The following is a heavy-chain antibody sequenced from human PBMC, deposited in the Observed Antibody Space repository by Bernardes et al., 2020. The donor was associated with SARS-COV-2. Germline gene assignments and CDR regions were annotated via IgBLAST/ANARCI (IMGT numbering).Heavy chain of an antibody. CDR3: AKMIGTSGYDSYFDY. CDR2: ITSSGGTP. J-gene: IGHJ4*02. V-gene: IGHV3-23*01. Sequence: GGSLRLSCAASGFTFSSYAMSWVRQAPGKGLDWVSSITSSGGTPYYADSVKGRFTFSRDNSKKTLFLQMNSLRAEDTAVYFCAKMIGTSGYDSYFDYWGLGTLVTVSS. D-gene: IGHD5-12*01. CDR1: GFTFSSYA.